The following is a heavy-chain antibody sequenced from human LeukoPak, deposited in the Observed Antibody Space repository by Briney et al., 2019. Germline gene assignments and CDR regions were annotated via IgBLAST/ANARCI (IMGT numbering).Heavy chain of an antibody. D-gene: IGHD2-2*01. CDR3: ASKTLGYCSSTSCLEGAFDI. Sequence: ASVKVSCKASGYTFTSYGISWVRRAPGQGLEWMGWISAYNGNTNYAQKLQGRVTMTTDTSTSTAYMELRSLRSDDTAVYYCASKTLGYCSSTSCLEGAFDIWGQGTMVTVSS. V-gene: IGHV1-18*01. CDR1: GYTFTSYG. CDR2: ISAYNGNT. J-gene: IGHJ3*02.